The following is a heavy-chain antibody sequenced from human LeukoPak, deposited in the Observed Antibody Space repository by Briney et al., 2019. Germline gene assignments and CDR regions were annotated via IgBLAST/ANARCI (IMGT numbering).Heavy chain of an antibody. CDR3: ARTYCGGDCYSSRGWFDT. Sequence: GASVTVSCKASGGTFSSYAFNWVRQAPGQGLEWMGGIIPIFGTANYPQKFQGRVTITPDKCTSTAYMELSSLRSEDTAVYYCARTYCGGDCYSSRGWFDTWGQGTLVTVSS. CDR1: GGTFSSYA. J-gene: IGHJ5*02. V-gene: IGHV1-69*06. CDR2: IIPIFGTA. D-gene: IGHD2-21*02.